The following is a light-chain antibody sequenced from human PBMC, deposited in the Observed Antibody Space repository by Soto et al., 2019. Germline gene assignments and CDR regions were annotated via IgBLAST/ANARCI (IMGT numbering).Light chain of an antibody. Sequence: QSALTQPPSASGSPGQSVTISCTGTSSDVGGYNYVSWYQQHPGKVPKLMIYEVTKRPSGVPDRFSGSKSGNTASLTVSGLQAEDEADYYCSSYAGSTPYVFGTGTKVTV. CDR2: EVT. V-gene: IGLV2-8*01. J-gene: IGLJ1*01. CDR3: SSYAGSTPYV. CDR1: SSDVGGYNY.